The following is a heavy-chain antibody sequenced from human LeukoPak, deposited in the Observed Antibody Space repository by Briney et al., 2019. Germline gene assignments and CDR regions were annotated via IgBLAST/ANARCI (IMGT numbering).Heavy chain of an antibody. CDR3: ARDGQEYYYDSSGGSTGFDY. CDR1: GGTFSNYG. Sequence: ASVKVSCKASGGTFSNYGITWVRQAPGQGLEWMGMIIPILGVANYAQKFQGRVTITADKSTSTAYMELSSLRSEDTAVYYCARDGQEYYYDSSGGSTGFDYWGQGTLVTVSS. D-gene: IGHD3-22*01. J-gene: IGHJ4*02. CDR2: IIPILGVA. V-gene: IGHV1-69*04.